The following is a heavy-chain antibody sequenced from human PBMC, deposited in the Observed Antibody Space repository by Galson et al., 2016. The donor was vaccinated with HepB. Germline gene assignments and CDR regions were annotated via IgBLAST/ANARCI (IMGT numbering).Heavy chain of an antibody. CDR1: GLPLSDAT. CDR3: STQTKGTAKDS. J-gene: IGHJ4*02. Sequence: SLRLSCAVSGLPLSDATMNWVRQAPGKGLEWVGRIKRDTEGGTSDYAAPVKGRFTISRDDSKNTLFLQMNSLKTDDTAEYYSSTQTKGTAKDSWGKGTLVTVSS. D-gene: IGHD2-21*02. CDR2: IKRDTEGGTS. V-gene: IGHV3-15*01.